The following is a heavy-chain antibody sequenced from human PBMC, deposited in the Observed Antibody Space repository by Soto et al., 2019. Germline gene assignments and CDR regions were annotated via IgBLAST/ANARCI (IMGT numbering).Heavy chain of an antibody. CDR1: GFSLSTSGVG. CDR3: AHRPLYCSSNRCYVGYYYYYGMDV. D-gene: IGHD2-2*01. J-gene: IGHJ6*02. CDR2: IYWDDDK. Sequence: QITLKESGPTLVKPTQTLTLTCTFSGFSLSTSGVGVGWIRQPPGKALEWLALIYWDDDKRYSPSLKSRLTITQDTSTNQVVLTIATMDTMDKATYYCAHRPLYCSSNRCYVGYYYYYGMDVWGQGTTVTVSS. V-gene: IGHV2-5*02.